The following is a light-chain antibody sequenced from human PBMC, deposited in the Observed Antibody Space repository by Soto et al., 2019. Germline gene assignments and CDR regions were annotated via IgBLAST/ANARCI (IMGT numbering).Light chain of an antibody. V-gene: IGKV3-15*01. CDR1: PSVSSS. Sequence: PGERATLSGRASPSVSSSLAWYQQKPGQAPRLLIYGASTRATGVPARFSGSGSGTEFTLTISSLQSEDFAVYYCQQYDNWPPITFGQGTRLEIK. J-gene: IGKJ5*01. CDR2: GAS. CDR3: QQYDNWPPIT.